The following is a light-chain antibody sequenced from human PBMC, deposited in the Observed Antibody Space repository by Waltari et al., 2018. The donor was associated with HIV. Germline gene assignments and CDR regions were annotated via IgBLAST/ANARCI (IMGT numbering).Light chain of an antibody. CDR1: QSLSSKY. CDR3: QQYHQSPS. Sequence: EIVLTQSPGTLSLSQGERATLSCRASQSLSSKYLAWFQQRPGQAPRPLIYGTSDRATDFPDRVSVSGSGTGVTLTITRLEPEDSAVYHCQQYHQSPSFVQGTKLKI. CDR2: GTS. V-gene: IGKV3-20*01. J-gene: IGKJ2*01.